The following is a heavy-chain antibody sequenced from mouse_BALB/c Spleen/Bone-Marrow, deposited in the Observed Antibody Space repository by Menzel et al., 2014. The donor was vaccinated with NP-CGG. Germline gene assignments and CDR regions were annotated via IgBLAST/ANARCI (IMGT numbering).Heavy chain of an antibody. CDR3: ARNYDYDGGYYAMDY. Sequence: VQLQQSGAELAKPGASVKMSCKASGYNFXSYWMHWVKQRPGQGLEWIGYINPSTGYTEYNQKFKDKATLTADKSSSKAYKQLSSLTSEDSAVYYCARNYDYDGGYYAMDYWGQGTSVTVSS. D-gene: IGHD2-4*01. J-gene: IGHJ4*01. CDR1: GYNFXSYW. CDR2: INPSTGYT. V-gene: IGHV1-7*01.